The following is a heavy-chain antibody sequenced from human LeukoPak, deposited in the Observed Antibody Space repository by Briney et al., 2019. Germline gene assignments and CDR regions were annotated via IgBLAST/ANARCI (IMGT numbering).Heavy chain of an antibody. Sequence: SATLSLTCTVSGGSISSYYWSWIRQPPGKGLEWIGYIYYSGSTNYNPSLKSRVTISVDTSKNQFSLKLSSVTAADTAVYYCARGPTGYFRDLGWFDPWGQGTLVTVSS. D-gene: IGHD3-10*02. CDR2: IYYSGST. CDR3: ARGPTGYFRDLGWFDP. V-gene: IGHV4-59*01. J-gene: IGHJ5*02. CDR1: GGSISSYY.